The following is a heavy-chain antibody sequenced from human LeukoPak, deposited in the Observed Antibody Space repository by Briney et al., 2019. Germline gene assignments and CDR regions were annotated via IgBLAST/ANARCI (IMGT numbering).Heavy chain of an antibody. CDR3: ARILGGCIGTTCYAVPPDY. D-gene: IGHD2-2*01. V-gene: IGHV3-33*01. CDR2: IWFDGSRT. CDR1: GYSFTSYW. J-gene: IGHJ4*02. Sequence: GESLKISCKGSGYSFTSYWIGWVRQMPGKGLEWVAVIWFDGSRTYYADSVKGRFTISRDNFENILYLQMNSLRAEDTALYFCARILGGCIGTTCYAVPPDYWGQGTQVTVSS.